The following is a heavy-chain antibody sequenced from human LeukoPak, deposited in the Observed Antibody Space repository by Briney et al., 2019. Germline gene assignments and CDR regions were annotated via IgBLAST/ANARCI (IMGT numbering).Heavy chain of an antibody. CDR3: AGDSGSGGFDI. CDR2: IIPIFGTA. Sequence: VASVKVSCKASGGTFSSHAISWLRQAPGQGLEWMGGIIPIFGTANYAQKFQGGVTITADESTSTAYMELSSLGSEDTAVYYCAGDSGSGGFDIWGQGTMVTVSS. D-gene: IGHD3-10*01. V-gene: IGHV1-69*01. CDR1: GGTFSSHA. J-gene: IGHJ3*02.